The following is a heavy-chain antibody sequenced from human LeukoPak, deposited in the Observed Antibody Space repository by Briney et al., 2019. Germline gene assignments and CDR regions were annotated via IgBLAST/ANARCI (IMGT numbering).Heavy chain of an antibody. CDR3: ARLTVTTTDY. J-gene: IGHJ4*02. D-gene: IGHD4-17*01. V-gene: IGHV1-2*02. Sequence: ASVKVSCKASGYTFTGYYMHWVRLAPGQGLGWMGWINPNSGGTNYAQEFQGRVTMTRDTSISTAYMELSRLRSDDTAVYFCARLTVTTTDYWGQGTLVTVSS. CDR1: GYTFTGYY. CDR2: INPNSGGT.